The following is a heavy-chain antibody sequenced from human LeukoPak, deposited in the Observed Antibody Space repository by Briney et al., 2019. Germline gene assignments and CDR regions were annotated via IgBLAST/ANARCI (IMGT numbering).Heavy chain of an antibody. J-gene: IGHJ4*02. CDR1: GYTFTGYY. D-gene: IGHD6-19*01. V-gene: IGHV1-2*06. CDR2: INPNSGGT. Sequence: AASVKVSCKASGYTFTGYYIHWVRQAPGQGLEWMGRINPNSGGTNYAQTFQGRVTMTRDTSISTAYMELSRLRSDDTAVYYCAREGSGWYFDYWGQETLVTVSS. CDR3: AREGSGWYFDY.